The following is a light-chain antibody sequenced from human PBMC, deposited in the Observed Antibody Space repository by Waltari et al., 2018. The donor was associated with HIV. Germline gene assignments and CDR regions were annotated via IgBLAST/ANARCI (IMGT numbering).Light chain of an antibody. CDR3: EQFHNWTRT. J-gene: IGKJ1*01. CDR2: GAF. Sequence: EILMTQSPATLSVSPGEEVTLSCSASQRIRSNLAWYQQKPGQAPSLLLYGAFTRAEGSPARFTGSGAGTEFTLTISNLQSEDFEIYYCEQFHNWTRTFGQGTKVEIK. V-gene: IGKV3-15*01. CDR1: QRIRSN.